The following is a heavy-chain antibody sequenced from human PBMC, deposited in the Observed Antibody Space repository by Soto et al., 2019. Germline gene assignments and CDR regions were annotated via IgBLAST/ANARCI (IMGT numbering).Heavy chain of an antibody. J-gene: IGHJ4*02. CDR3: ARDIAARPGLYFDY. V-gene: IGHV4-31*03. D-gene: IGHD6-6*01. CDR1: GGSISSGGYY. Sequence: SETLSLTCTVSGGSISSGGYYWSWIRQHPGKGLEWIGYIYYSGSTYYNPSLKSRVTISVDTSKNQFSLKLSSVTAADTAVYYCARDIAARPGLYFDYCGQGTLVTVSS. CDR2: IYYSGST.